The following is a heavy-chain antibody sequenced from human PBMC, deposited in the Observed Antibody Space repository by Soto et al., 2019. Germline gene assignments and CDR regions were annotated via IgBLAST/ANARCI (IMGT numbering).Heavy chain of an antibody. CDR3: ARFQGRHVDY. J-gene: IGHJ4*02. V-gene: IGHV1-69*18. Sequence: QVQLVQSGAEVKKPGSSVKVSCKASGGTFSDHAFSWVRQAPGQGLEWMGRIFPMFGTADYAQKFQGRLIITADDSTSTAYMELSSLRSEDTAVYYCARFQGRHVDYWGQGTLVRVSS. CDR2: IFPMFGTA. CDR1: GGTFSDHA.